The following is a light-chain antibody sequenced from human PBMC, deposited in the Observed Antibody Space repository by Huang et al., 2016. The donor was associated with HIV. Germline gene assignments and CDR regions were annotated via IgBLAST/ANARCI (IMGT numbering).Light chain of an antibody. CDR2: GAS. V-gene: IGKV3-15*01. CDR3: QQYNNFYT. Sequence: EIVMTQSPATLSVSPGERATLSCRASPSVSSNLAWYQQKPGRAPSLLIYGASTRATGVPAMFSGSGSGTEFTLTISSLQSEDFAVYYCQQYNNFYTFGPGTKVDIK. CDR1: PSVSSN. J-gene: IGKJ3*01.